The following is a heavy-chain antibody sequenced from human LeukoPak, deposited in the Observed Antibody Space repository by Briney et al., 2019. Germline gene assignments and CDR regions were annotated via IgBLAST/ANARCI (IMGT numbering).Heavy chain of an antibody. CDR2: ISAYNGNT. CDR3: ARDRTIYGYDY. D-gene: IGHD5-18*01. V-gene: IGHV1-18*04. Sequence: ASVKVSCKASGYTFTGYYMRWVRQAPGQGLEWMGWISAYNGNTNYAQKLQGRVTMTTDTSTSTAYMELRSLRSDDTAVYYCARDRTIYGYDYWGQGTLVTVSS. J-gene: IGHJ4*02. CDR1: GYTFTGYY.